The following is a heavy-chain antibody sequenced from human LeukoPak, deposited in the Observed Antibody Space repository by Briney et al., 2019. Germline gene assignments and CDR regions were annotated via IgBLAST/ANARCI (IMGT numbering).Heavy chain of an antibody. CDR3: ARVGHYYDSSWSPLPHPDAFDI. J-gene: IGHJ3*02. V-gene: IGHV4-39*07. CDR2: IYYSGST. CDR1: GGSISSSSYY. Sequence: SETLSLTCTVSGGSISSSSYYWGWIRQPPGKGLEWIGSIYYSGSTYYNPSLKSRVTISVDTSKNQFSLKLSSVTAADTAVYYCARVGHYYDSSWSPLPHPDAFDIWGQGTMVTVSS. D-gene: IGHD3-22*01.